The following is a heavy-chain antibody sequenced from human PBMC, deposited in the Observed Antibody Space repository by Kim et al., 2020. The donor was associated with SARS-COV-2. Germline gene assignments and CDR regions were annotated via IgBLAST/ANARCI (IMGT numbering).Heavy chain of an antibody. Sequence: KSRVPISVDTSKNQFSLKLSSVTAADTAVYYCARQGLDYDSSGYYTLDYWGQGTLVTVSS. CDR3: ARQGLDYDSSGYYTLDY. V-gene: IGHV4-39*01. J-gene: IGHJ4*02. D-gene: IGHD3-22*01.